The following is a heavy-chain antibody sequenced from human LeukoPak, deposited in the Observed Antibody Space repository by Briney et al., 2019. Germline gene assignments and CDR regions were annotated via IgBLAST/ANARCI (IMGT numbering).Heavy chain of an antibody. D-gene: IGHD6-19*01. V-gene: IGHV1-2*02. J-gene: IGHJ4*02. CDR3: ARGGPVAGTSDFDY. Sequence: GASVKVSCKASGYTFTGYYMHWVRQAPGQGLEWMGWINPNSGGTNYAQKFQGRVTVTRDTSISTAYMDLSRLGSDDTAVYYCARGGPVAGTSDFDYWGQGTLVTVSS. CDR2: INPNSGGT. CDR1: GYTFTGYY.